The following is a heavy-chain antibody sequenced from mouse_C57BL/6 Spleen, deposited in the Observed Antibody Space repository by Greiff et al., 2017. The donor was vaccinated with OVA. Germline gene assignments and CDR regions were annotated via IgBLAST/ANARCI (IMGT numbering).Heavy chain of an antibody. J-gene: IGHJ1*03. CDR2: IDPSDSYT. D-gene: IGHD2-3*01. Sequence: QVQLQQSGAELVKPGASVKLSCKASGYTFTSYWMQWVKQRPGQGLEWIGEIDPSDSYTNYNQKFKGKATLTVDTSSSTAYMQLSSLTSEDAAVYYCARSGYYVYFDVWGTGTTVTVSS. V-gene: IGHV1-50*01. CDR1: GYTFTSYW. CDR3: ARSGYYVYFDV.